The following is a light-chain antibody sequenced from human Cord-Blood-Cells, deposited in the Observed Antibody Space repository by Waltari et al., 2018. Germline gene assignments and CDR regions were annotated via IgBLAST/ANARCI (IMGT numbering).Light chain of an antibody. V-gene: IGLV2-14*01. CDR2: DVS. CDR3: SSYTSSSTWV. CDR1: SSYVGGYNY. J-gene: IGLJ3*02. Sequence: QSALTQPASVSGSPGQSITISCTGTSSYVGGYNYVAWYQQHPGKAPKIMIYDVSKRPSGVSNRFSGSKSGNTASLTISGLQAEDEADYYCSSYTSSSTWVFGGGTKLTVL.